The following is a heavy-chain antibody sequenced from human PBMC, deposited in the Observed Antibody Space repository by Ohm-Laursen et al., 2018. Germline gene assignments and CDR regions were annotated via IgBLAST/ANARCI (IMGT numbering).Heavy chain of an antibody. CDR1: GFTFDDYA. D-gene: IGHD3-22*01. J-gene: IGHJ6*02. Sequence: SLRLSCAASGFTFDDYAMHWVRQAPGTGLERVSGIRWNSGSIGYADSAKGRFTITRDNAKNSLYLQMNSLRAEDTALYYCAKDIGAHYYDSTSYYGMDVWGQGTTVTVSS. CDR3: AKDIGAHYYDSTSYYGMDV. CDR2: IRWNSGSI. V-gene: IGHV3-9*01.